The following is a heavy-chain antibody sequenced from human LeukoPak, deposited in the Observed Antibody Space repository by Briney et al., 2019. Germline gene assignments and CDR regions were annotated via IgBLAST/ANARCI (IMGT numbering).Heavy chain of an antibody. V-gene: IGHV1-2*02. CDR3: ARSGFSTGFYLDF. CDR1: GYTFTGQF. D-gene: IGHD6-19*01. CDR2: IDPPSGAP. Sequence: ASVTVSCKASGYTFTGQFIHWLRQAPGQGLEWMGWIDPPSGAPHYAQKFQDTITLTRDTSIATAYMEVHRLQTDDTAVYYCARSGFSTGFYLDFWGQGTPISVSS. J-gene: IGHJ4*02.